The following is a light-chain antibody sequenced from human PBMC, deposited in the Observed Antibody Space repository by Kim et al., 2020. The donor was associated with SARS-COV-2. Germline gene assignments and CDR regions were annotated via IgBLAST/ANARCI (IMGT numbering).Light chain of an antibody. CDR3: QQSYSTPHT. V-gene: IGKV1-39*01. Sequence: SASVVDRVPITCRASQSISSYLNWYQQKPGKAPKLLIYAASSLQSGVPSRFSGSGSGTDFTLTISSLQPEDFATYYCQQSYSTPHTFGQGTKLEI. CDR2: AAS. CDR1: QSISSY. J-gene: IGKJ2*01.